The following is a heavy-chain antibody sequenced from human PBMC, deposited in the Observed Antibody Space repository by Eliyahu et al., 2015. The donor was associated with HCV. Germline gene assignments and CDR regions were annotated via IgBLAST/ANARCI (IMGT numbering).Heavy chain of an antibody. J-gene: IGHJ5*02. CDR3: ASGGGGIAVAGTGGWFDP. D-gene: IGHD6-19*01. Sequence: QVQLQESGPGLVKPSETLSLTCTVSGGSIXTYSWSWIRQPPGKGLEWIGYIHYSGSTTYNPPLKSRVTISIDTSKNQFSLNVTSVTAADTAVYYCASGGGGIAVAGTGGWFDPWGQGTLVTVSS. CDR1: GGSIXTYS. CDR2: IHYSGST. V-gene: IGHV4-59*01.